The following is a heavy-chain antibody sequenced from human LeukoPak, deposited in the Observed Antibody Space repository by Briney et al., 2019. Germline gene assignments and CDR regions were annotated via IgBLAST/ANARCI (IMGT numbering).Heavy chain of an antibody. CDR1: SGSISHYY. D-gene: IGHD2-2*01. CDR3: ARGEYCSSSTCYRNAFDI. J-gene: IGHJ3*02. V-gene: IGHV4-59*07. Sequence: PSDTLSLTCTVSSGSISHYYWSWIRQPPGMGLEWIGYIYYSGSTTYNPSLKSRVTMSVDTSRNQFSLRLRSVTAADTAVYYCARGEYCSSSTCYRNAFDIWGQGTVVTVSS. CDR2: IYYSGST.